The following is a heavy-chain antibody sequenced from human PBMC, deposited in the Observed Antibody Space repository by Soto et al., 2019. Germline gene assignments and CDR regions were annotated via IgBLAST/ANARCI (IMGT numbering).Heavy chain of an antibody. V-gene: IGHV3-23*01. D-gene: IGHD3-10*01. Sequence: EVQLLESGGGLVQPGGSLRLSCAASGFTFSSYGMSWVRQAPGKGLEWVSSISGSGGSTYYADSVKGRFTISRDNSKNTLYLQMSSLRAEDTAVYYCANRNDYGSGSDFPFHHWGQGTLVTVSS. J-gene: IGHJ4*02. CDR1: GFTFSSYG. CDR3: ANRNDYGSGSDFPFHH. CDR2: ISGSGGST.